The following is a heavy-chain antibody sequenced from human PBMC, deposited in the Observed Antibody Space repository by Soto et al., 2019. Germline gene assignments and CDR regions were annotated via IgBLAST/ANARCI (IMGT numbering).Heavy chain of an antibody. J-gene: IGHJ4*02. CDR1: GFTFSDYG. CDR3: VRDQQWLLPVPLNFDY. V-gene: IGHV1-18*01. CDR2: ISAFNGET. D-gene: IGHD6-19*01. Sequence: QIQLVQSGAEVKKPGASVKVSCKASGFTFSDYGFSWVRQAPGRGLEWMGWISAFNGETNYTQKSEGRVAMTTDAATTTAYMELRSLTVDDTAVYYRVRDQQWLLPVPLNFDYWGQGTVVTVSS.